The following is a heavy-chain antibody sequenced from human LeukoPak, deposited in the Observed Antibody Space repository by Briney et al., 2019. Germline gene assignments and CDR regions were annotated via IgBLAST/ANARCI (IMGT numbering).Heavy chain of an antibody. CDR1: GYSFTSYW. D-gene: IGHD3-3*01. CDR3: ARHSGDFWSGYIDY. CDR2: IYPGDSDT. Sequence: GESLKFSCKASGYSFTSYWIGWGRQMPGKGLEWMGIIYPGDSDTRYSPSFQGQVTISADESISTAYLQWSSLKASDTAMYYCARHSGDFWSGYIDYWGQGTLVTVSS. V-gene: IGHV5-51*01. J-gene: IGHJ4*02.